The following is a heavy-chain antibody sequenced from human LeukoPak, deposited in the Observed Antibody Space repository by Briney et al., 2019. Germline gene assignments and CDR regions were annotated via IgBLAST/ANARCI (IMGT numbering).Heavy chain of an antibody. CDR2: ISYDGSNK. V-gene: IGHV3-30-3*01. CDR3: ARVGCSGGSCYGGYYYYGMDV. D-gene: IGHD2-15*01. Sequence: PGRSLRLSCAASGFTFSSYAMHWVRQAPGKGLEWVAVISYDGSNKYYADSVKGRFTISRDNSKNTLYLQMNSLRAEDTAVYYCARVGCSGGSCYGGYYYYGMDVWGQGTTVTASS. J-gene: IGHJ6*02. CDR1: GFTFSSYA.